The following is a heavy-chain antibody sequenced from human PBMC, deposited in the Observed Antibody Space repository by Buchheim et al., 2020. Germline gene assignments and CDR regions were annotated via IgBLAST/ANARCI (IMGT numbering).Heavy chain of an antibody. J-gene: IGHJ4*02. D-gene: IGHD6-19*01. V-gene: IGHV3-30-3*01. CDR1: GFTFSSYA. CDR2: ISYDGSNK. CDR3: ARISSGWLYYFDY. Sequence: QVQLVESGGGVVQPGRSLRLSCAASGFTFSSYAMHWVRQAPGKGLEWVAVISYDGSNKYYADSVKGRFTISRDNSKNTLYLQMNSLRAEDTAVYYCARISSGWLYYFDYWGRGTL.